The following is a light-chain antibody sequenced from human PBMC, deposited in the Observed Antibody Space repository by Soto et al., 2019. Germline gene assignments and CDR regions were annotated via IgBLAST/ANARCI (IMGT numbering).Light chain of an antibody. CDR1: SGSVSSNHY. CDR2: STN. Sequence: QTVVTQEPSFSVSPGGTVTLTCGLSSGSVSSNHYPTWCQQTPGQPPRTLIYSTNTRSSGVPDRFSGSILGTKAALTITGAQAEDESDYYCVLYMGSGISVFGGGTKLTVL. V-gene: IGLV8-61*01. CDR3: VLYMGSGISV. J-gene: IGLJ3*02.